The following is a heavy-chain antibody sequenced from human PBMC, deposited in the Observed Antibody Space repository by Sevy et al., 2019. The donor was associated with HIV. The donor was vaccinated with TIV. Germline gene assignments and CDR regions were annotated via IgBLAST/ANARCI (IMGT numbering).Heavy chain of an antibody. J-gene: IGHJ3*02. V-gene: IGHV3-9*01. CDR1: GFTFDGHA. D-gene: IGHD2-15*01. CDR3: VRDDSGRSHGAIDI. Sequence: GGSLRLSCVGSGFTFDGHAMHWVRLVPGKGLEWVSGISWNSGSIRYVDSVKGRFTISRDNAKNSLYLQMSSLKAEDTALYHCVRDDSGRSHGAIDIWGQGIMVTVSS. CDR2: ISWNSGSI.